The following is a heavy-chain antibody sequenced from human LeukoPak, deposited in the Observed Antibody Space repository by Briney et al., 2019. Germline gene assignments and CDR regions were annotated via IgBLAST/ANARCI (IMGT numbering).Heavy chain of an antibody. CDR3: ASLWFGEWKLDY. Sequence: ASVKVSCKASGYTFTDYYIHWVRQAPGQGLEWMGWINPNSGVTEYGQKFQGRVTMTRDTSISTAYMELSRLTSDDTAVYYCASLWFGEWKLDYWGQGTLVTVSS. J-gene: IGHJ4*02. D-gene: IGHD3-10*01. CDR2: INPNSGVT. V-gene: IGHV1-2*02. CDR1: GYTFTDYY.